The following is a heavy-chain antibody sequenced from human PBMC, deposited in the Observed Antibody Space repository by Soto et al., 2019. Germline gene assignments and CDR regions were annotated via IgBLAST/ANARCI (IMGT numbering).Heavy chain of an antibody. J-gene: IGHJ4*02. CDR1: GYTFTSYY. D-gene: IGHD2-21*02. V-gene: IGHV1-46*01. CDR2: INPSGGST. CDR3: ARSPMSAVHGVVTAMDGLDY. Sequence: QVQLVQSGAEVKKPGASVKVSCKASGYTFTSYYMHWVRQAPGQGLEWMGIINPSGGSTSYAKKFQGIVTMTRDTSTSTAYRELSSLRSEDTAVYYCARSPMSAVHGVVTAMDGLDYWGQGTLVTVSS.